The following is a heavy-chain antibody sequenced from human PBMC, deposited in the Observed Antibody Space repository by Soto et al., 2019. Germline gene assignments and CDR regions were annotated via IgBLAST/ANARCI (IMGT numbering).Heavy chain of an antibody. J-gene: IGHJ6*02. CDR1: GGSVGSESHY. D-gene: IGHD3-3*01. Sequence: SETLSLTCTVSGGSVGSESHYWSWIRQTPGKGLEWIGYIYYTGSTNYNPSLKGRVTMSVDTSRDQVSLRLRSVTRADTAVYYCARAKYDFRSGYYYYAMEVWGQGTKVTVSS. V-gene: IGHV4-61*01. CDR3: ARAKYDFRSGYYYYAMEV. CDR2: IYYTGST.